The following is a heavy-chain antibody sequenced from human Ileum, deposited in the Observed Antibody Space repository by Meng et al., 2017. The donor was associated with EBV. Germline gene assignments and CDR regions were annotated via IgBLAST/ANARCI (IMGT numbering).Heavy chain of an antibody. CDR1: GGSFSDYF. J-gene: IGHJ4*02. CDR3: ARGGGVLTPLDY. CDR2: INHNGGT. D-gene: IGHD2-8*02. Sequence: QQQQWGAELLTPSEPLSPPCAVYGGSFSDYFWGWIRQPPGKGLEWIGEINHNGGTNYNPSLNPSLKSRVTISVDTSKNQFSLKLSSVTAADTAVYYCARGGGVLTPLDYWGQGTLVTVSS. V-gene: IGHV4-34*01.